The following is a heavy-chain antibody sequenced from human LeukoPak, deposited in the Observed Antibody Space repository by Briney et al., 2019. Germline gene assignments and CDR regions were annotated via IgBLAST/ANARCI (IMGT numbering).Heavy chain of an antibody. CDR2: INTDGSNT. CDR3: AKRVNGAFDI. Sequence: GGSLRLSCAASGFTFSSSAMSWVRQAPGKGLEYLSTINTDGSNTWYADSVKGRFTISRDNSKNTVFLHMNNLRHEDTATYYCAKRVNGAFDIWGQGTMVSVSS. J-gene: IGHJ3*02. CDR1: GFTFSSSA. V-gene: IGHV3-23*05.